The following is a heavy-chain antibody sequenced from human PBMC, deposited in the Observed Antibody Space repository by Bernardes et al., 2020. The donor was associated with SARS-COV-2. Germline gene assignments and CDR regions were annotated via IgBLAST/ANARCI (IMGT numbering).Heavy chain of an antibody. CDR1: GGSISSYY. Sequence: SETLSLICTVSGGSISSYYWSWIRQPPGKGLEWIGYIYYSGSTNYNPSLKSRVTISVDTSKNQFSLKLSSVTAADTAVYYCARHRKTAFDIWGQGTMVTVSS. V-gene: IGHV4-59*08. J-gene: IGHJ3*02. CDR2: IYYSGST. CDR3: ARHRKTAFDI.